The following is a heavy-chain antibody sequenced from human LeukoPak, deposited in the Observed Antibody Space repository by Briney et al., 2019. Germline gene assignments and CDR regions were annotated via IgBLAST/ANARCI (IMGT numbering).Heavy chain of an antibody. J-gene: IGHJ4*02. CDR1: GGSISSSSYY. D-gene: IGHD6-13*01. Sequence: PSETLSLTCTVSGGSISSSSYYWGWIRQPPGKGLEWIGSIYYSGSTYYNPSLKSRVTISVDTSKNQFSLKLSSVTAADTAVYYCAIYSSSWYYFDYWGQGTLVTVSS. CDR3: AIYSSSWYYFDY. V-gene: IGHV4-39*07. CDR2: IYYSGST.